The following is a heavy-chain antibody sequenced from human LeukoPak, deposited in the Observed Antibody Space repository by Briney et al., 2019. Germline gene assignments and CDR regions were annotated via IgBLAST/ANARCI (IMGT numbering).Heavy chain of an antibody. J-gene: IGHJ4*01. CDR2: ISRSGSTI. CDR3: ARSSVMITFGGVIEPFDS. CDR1: GVTFSDYY. Sequence: GGSLRLSCAASGVTFSDYYMSWIRQPPGKGLEWVSYISRSGSTIYYPASVQARFIISRDNATHSLSLQMNSLRAEDTAVYYCARSSVMITFGGVIEPFDSWGHGTLVTVSS. V-gene: IGHV3-11*01. D-gene: IGHD3-16*02.